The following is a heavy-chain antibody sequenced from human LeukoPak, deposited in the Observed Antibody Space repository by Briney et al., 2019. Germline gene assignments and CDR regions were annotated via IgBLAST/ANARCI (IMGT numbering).Heavy chain of an antibody. CDR1: GYTFTGYY. CDR3: ARDRQWFGDDGGVDY. CDR2: INPNSGGT. Sequence: EASVKVSCKASGYTFTGYYMHWVRQAPGQGLEWMGWINPNSGGTNYAQKFQGRVTMTRDTSISTAYMELSRLRSDDTAVYYCARDRQWFGDDGGVDYWGQGTLVTVSS. V-gene: IGHV1-2*02. J-gene: IGHJ4*02. D-gene: IGHD3-10*01.